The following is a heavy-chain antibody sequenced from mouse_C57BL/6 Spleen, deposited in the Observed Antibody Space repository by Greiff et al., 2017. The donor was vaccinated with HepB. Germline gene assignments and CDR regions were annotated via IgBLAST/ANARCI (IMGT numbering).Heavy chain of an antibody. V-gene: IGHV2-9-1*01. J-gene: IGHJ2*01. D-gene: IGHD1-1*01. CDR1: GFSLTSYA. CDR3: AREFLLLRLYYFDY. CDR2: IWTGGGT. Sequence: QVQLKESGPGLVAPSQSLSITCTVSGFSLTSYAISWVRQPPGKGLEWLGVIWTGGGTNYNSALNSRLSISKDNSKSQVFLKMNSLQTDDTARYYCAREFLLLRLYYFDYWGQGTTLTVSS.